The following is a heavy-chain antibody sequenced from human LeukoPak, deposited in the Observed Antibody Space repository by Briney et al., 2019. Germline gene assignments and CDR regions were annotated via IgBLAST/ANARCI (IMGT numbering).Heavy chain of an antibody. J-gene: IGHJ4*02. D-gene: IGHD6-19*01. CDR3: ARHQWLVPRFDY. Sequence: SETLSLTCTVSGGSISKYYWSWIRQPPGKGLEWIGYIYYSGSTNYNPSLKSRVPISVDTSKSQFSLNLSSVTAADTAVYYCARHQWLVPRFDYLGQGTLVTVSS. CDR1: GGSISKYY. V-gene: IGHV4-59*08. CDR2: IYYSGST.